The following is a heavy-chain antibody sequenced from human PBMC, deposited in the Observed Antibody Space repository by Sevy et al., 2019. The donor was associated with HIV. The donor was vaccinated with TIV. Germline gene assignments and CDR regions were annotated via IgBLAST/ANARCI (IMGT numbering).Heavy chain of an antibody. V-gene: IGHV3-15*01. Sequence: GGSLRLSCAASGFTFSTAWMNWVRQAPGKGLEWVGRIKSKTDGGTADYAAPVKGRTTISRDDSKNTLYLQMNSLKTEDTAVYYCTTANVWDGDWYFDSWGQGTLATVSS. D-gene: IGHD2-21*02. CDR1: GFTFSTAW. CDR2: IKSKTDGGTA. J-gene: IGHJ4*02. CDR3: TTANVWDGDWYFDS.